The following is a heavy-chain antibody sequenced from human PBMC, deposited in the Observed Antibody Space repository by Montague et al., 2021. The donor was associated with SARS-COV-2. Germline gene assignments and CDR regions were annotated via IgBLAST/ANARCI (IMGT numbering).Heavy chain of an antibody. CDR1: GGSISSSSYY. J-gene: IGHJ4*02. CDR3: DRLKRGGIVLAVPDYCDY. V-gene: IGHV4-39*01. CDR2: IFYSGST. D-gene: IGHD6-19*01. Sequence: SDTLSLTCTVSGGSISSSSYYWGWIRQPPVKGLEWIVSIFYSGSTYYNPSLKSRVTISVDTSKNQFSLKLSSVTAAATAVYYCDRLKRGGIVLAVPDYCDYWGKGNLGTGAS.